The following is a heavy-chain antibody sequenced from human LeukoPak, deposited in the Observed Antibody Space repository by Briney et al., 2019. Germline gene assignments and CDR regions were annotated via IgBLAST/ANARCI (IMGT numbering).Heavy chain of an antibody. Sequence: GESLKISCEGSGYSFTSYYIGWVRQMPGKDLEWMVIIYPGDSDTRYSPAFQGQVTISADRSISTVYLQWSSLKASDTAMYYCARHRSDSSSSPIDYWGQGTLVTVSS. CDR2: IYPGDSDT. CDR3: ARHRSDSSSSPIDY. D-gene: IGHD6-6*01. CDR1: GYSFTSYY. V-gene: IGHV5-51*01. J-gene: IGHJ4*02.